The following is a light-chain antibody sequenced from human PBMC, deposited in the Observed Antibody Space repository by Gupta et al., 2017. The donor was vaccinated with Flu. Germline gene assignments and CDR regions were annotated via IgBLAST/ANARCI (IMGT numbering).Light chain of an antibody. CDR2: GAS. CDR1: QTVTSRN. J-gene: IGKJ5*01. Sequence: EVVLTQSPGTLSLSPGERATLSCRASQTVTSRNLAWYQQKPGQAPRLLMYGASSRATGIPDRFSGSGSRTDFTLTISTLETEDSAVYYCQQYWTSQITFGQGTRLEIK. V-gene: IGKV3-20*01. CDR3: QQYWTSQIT.